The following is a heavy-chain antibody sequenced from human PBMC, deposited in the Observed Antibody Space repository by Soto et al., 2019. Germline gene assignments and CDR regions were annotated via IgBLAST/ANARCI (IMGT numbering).Heavy chain of an antibody. Sequence: GGSLRLSCAASGFTFSSYSMNWVRQAPGKGLEWVSYISSSSSTIYYADSVKGRFTISRDNAKNSLYLQMNSLGDEDTAVYYCARRSSGCSGGSCYFTYYYYGMDVWGQGTTVTVSS. D-gene: IGHD2-15*01. CDR2: ISSSSSTI. CDR1: GFTFSSYS. V-gene: IGHV3-48*02. CDR3: ARRSSGCSGGSCYFTYYYYGMDV. J-gene: IGHJ6*02.